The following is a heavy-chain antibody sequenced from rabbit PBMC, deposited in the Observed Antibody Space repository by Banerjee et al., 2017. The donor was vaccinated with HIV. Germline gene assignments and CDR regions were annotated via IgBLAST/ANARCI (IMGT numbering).Heavy chain of an antibody. CDR2: INTSSGNT. CDR1: GFSFSNKYV. J-gene: IGHJ4*01. CDR3: ARDVRVGIRYFDL. Sequence: QEQLEESGGDLVKPEGSLTLTCTASGFSFSNKYVMCWVRQAPGKGLEWIACINTSSGNTVYATWAKGRFSISKTSWTTVTLQMTSLTAADTATYFCARDVRVGIRYFDLWGQGTLVTVS. V-gene: IGHV1S45*01. D-gene: IGHD8-1*01.